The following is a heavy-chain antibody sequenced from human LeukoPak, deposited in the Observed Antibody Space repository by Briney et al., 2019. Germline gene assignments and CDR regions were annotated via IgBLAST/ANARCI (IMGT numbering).Heavy chain of an antibody. CDR2: IIPNSGDT. D-gene: IGHD5-18*01. V-gene: IGHV1-2*02. CDR1: GYTFTDYY. CDR3: ARESAGVGYIYGYFY. J-gene: IGHJ4*02. Sequence: ASVKVSCKASGYTFTDYYIQWVRQAPGQGLEWMGWIIPNSGDTNYAQKFRGRVTMTRDTSINTAYMELTSLTSDDTAVYYCARESAGVGYIYGYFYWGQGTLVTVSS.